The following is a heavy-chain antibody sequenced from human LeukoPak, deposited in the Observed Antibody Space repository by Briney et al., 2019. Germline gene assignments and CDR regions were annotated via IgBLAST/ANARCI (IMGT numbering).Heavy chain of an antibody. J-gene: IGHJ3*02. V-gene: IGHV4-4*07. CDR2: KYARGSS. CDR3: ARGRYCSADICTGGDSFDI. CDR1: GGSISNYY. D-gene: IGHD2-15*01. Sequence: SETLSLTCTVSGGSISNYYWSWIRQPAGKGLEWIGRKYARGSSNYNPPVQSRVTMSVDTSKNQFSLKLRSVTAADTAVYYCARGRYCSADICTGGDSFDIWGQGTMISVSP.